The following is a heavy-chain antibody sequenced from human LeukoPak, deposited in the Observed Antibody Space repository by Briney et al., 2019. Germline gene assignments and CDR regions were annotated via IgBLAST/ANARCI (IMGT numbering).Heavy chain of an antibody. CDR2: IYYSGST. CDR3: ARRGYYYDSSGYYF. Sequence: SETLSLTCTVSGGSISSSSYYWGWIRQPPGKGLEWIGSIYYSGSTYHNPSLKSRVTISVDTSKIQFSLKLSSVTAADTAVYYCARRGYYYDSSGYYFWGQGTLVTVSS. J-gene: IGHJ4*02. D-gene: IGHD3-22*01. V-gene: IGHV4-39*01. CDR1: GGSISSSSYY.